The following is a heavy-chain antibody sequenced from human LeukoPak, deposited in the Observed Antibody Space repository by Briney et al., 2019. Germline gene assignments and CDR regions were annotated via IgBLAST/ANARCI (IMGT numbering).Heavy chain of an antibody. J-gene: IGHJ4*02. CDR2: ISGSGGST. V-gene: IGHV3-23*01. D-gene: IGHD3-10*01. CDR3: ASTRGYDYYGSGSYYIFDY. CDR1: GFTFSSYA. Sequence: GGSLRLSCAASGFTFSSYAVSWVRQAPGKGLEWVSGISGSGGSTYYADSVKGRFTISRDNSKNTLFLQMNSLRAEDTAVYYCASTRGYDYYGSGSYYIFDYWGQGTLVTVSS.